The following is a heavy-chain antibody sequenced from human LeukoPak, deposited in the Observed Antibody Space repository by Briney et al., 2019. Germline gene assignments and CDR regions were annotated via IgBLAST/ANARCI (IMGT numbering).Heavy chain of an antibody. CDR3: ARHISGSGVINWFDP. Sequence: SETLSLTCAVYGGSFSGYYWTWIRQPPGKGLEWIGEINHSGSTNYNPSLKSRVTISVDTSKNQFSLKLSSVTAADTAVYYCARHISGSGVINWFDPWGQGTLVTVSS. CDR2: INHSGST. J-gene: IGHJ5*02. CDR1: GGSFSGYY. D-gene: IGHD3-10*01. V-gene: IGHV4-34*01.